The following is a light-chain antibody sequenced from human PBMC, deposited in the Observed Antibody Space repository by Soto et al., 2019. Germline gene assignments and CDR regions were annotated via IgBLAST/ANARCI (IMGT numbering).Light chain of an antibody. CDR3: SSYAGSNIL. CDR2: EVN. CDR1: NSDVGGYNY. Sequence: QSALTRPPSASGSPGQSVTISCTGTNSDVGGYNYVSWYQQHPGKAPKLMIYEVNQRPSGVPDRFSGSKSGNTASLTVSGLQAEDEADYYCSSYAGSNILFGGGTKLTVL. V-gene: IGLV2-8*01. J-gene: IGLJ2*01.